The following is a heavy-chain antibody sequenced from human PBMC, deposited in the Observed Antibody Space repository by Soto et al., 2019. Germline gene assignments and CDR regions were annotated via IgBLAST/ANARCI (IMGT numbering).Heavy chain of an antibody. CDR2: ISAYNGNT. J-gene: IGHJ5*02. D-gene: IGHD3-10*01. Sequence: SVKVSCKASGYSFTSCGSIWVRQANGQGLEWMGWISAYNGNTNYAQKLQGRVTMTTDTSTSTAYMELRSLRSDDTAVYYCARHSGSYYSMYNWFDPWGQGTLVTVSS. CDR3: ARHSGSYYSMYNWFDP. CDR1: GYSFTSCG. V-gene: IGHV1-18*01.